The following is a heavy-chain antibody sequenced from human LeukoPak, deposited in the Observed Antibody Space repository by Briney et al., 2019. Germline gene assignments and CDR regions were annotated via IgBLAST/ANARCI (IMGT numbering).Heavy chain of an antibody. CDR1: GYTFTSYG. Sequence: ASVKVSCKASGYTFTSYGISWVRQAPGQGLEWMGWISAYNGNTNYAQKLQGRVTMTTDTSTSTAYMELRSLRSDDTAVYYCARVRDYGGNSDYLDYWGQGTLVTVSS. D-gene: IGHD4-23*01. J-gene: IGHJ4*02. V-gene: IGHV1-18*01. CDR2: ISAYNGNT. CDR3: ARVRDYGGNSDYLDY.